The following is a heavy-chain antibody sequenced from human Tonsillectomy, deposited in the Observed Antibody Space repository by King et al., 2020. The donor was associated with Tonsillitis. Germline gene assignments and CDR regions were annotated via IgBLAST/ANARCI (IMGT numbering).Heavy chain of an antibody. CDR1: GFTFGEYG. CDR3: TRDLSGTYGDYYYYMDV. J-gene: IGHJ6*03. V-gene: IGHV3-49*03. Sequence: VQLVESGGGLVQPGRSLRLSCTASGFTFGEYGMSWFRQAPGKGLEWVGFIRSKAYGGTTEYAASVKGRFTISRDDSKSIAYLQMNSLKTEDTAVYYCTRDLSGTYGDYYYYMDVWGKGTTVTVSS. D-gene: IGHD1-26*01. CDR2: IRSKAYGGTT.